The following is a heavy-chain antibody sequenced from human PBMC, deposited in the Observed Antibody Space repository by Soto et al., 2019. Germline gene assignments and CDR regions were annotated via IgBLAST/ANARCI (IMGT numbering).Heavy chain of an antibody. CDR2: IIPIFGTA. V-gene: IGHV1-69*13. J-gene: IGHJ4*02. Sequence: ASVKVSCKASGGTFSSYAISWVRQAPGQGLEWMGGIIPIFGTANYAQKFQGRVTITADESTSTAYMELSSLRSEDTAVYYCAGLYYYDSSSDYWGQGTLVTVSS. CDR3: AGLYYYDSSSDY. CDR1: GGTFSSYA. D-gene: IGHD3-22*01.